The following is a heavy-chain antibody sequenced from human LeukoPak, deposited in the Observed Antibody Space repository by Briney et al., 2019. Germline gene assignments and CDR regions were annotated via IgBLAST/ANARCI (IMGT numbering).Heavy chain of an antibody. CDR1: RFILGRDS. J-gene: IGHJ2*01. CDR2: ISGISSTI. CDR3: ARATSRKRGEYRYDNSGHYYWYFDL. Sequence: GRSLRLSCVASRFILGRDSMNWVRQAAGEGLGWVSYISGISSTIYYTNSVKDRFTIYRENAKNSLYLQMNSLRDEDTAIYYCARATSRKRGEYRYDNSGHYYWYFDLWGRGTLVTVSS. D-gene: IGHD3-22*01. V-gene: IGHV3-48*02.